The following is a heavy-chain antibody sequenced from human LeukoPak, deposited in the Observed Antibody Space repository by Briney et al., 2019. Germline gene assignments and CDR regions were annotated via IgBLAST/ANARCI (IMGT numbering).Heavy chain of an antibody. CDR3: ATAQHCSSTSCSNWFDP. D-gene: IGHD2-2*01. CDR1: GYTLTELS. CDR2: FDPEDGET. Sequence: ASVKVSCKVSGYTLTELSMHWVRQAPGKGLEWMGGFDPEDGETIYAQKFQGRVTMTENTSTDTAYMELSSLRSEDTAVYYCATAQHCSSTSCSNWFDPWGQGTLVTVSS. V-gene: IGHV1-24*01. J-gene: IGHJ5*02.